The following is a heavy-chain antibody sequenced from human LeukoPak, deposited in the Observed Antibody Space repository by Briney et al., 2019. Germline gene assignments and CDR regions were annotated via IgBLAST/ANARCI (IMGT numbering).Heavy chain of an antibody. CDR2: ISYERSNI. D-gene: IGHD2-2*01. CDR1: GFTFSSYA. J-gene: IGHJ6*04. V-gene: IGHV3-30-3*01. Sequence: GGSLRLSCGASGFTFSSYAMHWVRQSPGKGLEGVGVISYERSNIYYADSVKGRFTISRDNSKHTLYLQMNSLRAEDTAVYYCASMQVYCSSTSCYDIGMDVWGKGTTVTVSS. CDR3: ASMQVYCSSTSCYDIGMDV.